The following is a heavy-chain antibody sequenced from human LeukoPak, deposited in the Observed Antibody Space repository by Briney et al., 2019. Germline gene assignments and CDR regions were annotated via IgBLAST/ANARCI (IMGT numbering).Heavy chain of an antibody. CDR3: ARHRGGRFSESYCDH. V-gene: IGHV4-4*09. J-gene: IGHJ4*02. CDR1: GGSLHAYY. D-gene: IGHD3-10*01. CDR2: IYSSGIT. Sequence: SETLSLTCTVSGGSLHAYYWSWIRQPPGKGLEWIAYIYSSGITDYNPSLKSRVTISVDSSTNQFSLELRYVTAADTAVYYCARHRGGRFSESYCDHWGQGSLVTVSS.